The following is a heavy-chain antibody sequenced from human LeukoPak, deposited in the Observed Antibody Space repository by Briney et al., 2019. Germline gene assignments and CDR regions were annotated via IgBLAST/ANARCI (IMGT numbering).Heavy chain of an antibody. CDR3: AKDARYFDWSLNWFDP. D-gene: IGHD3-9*01. CDR2: ISGSGGST. CDR1: GFTFISYG. V-gene: IGHV3-23*01. Sequence: GGSLRLSCAASGFTFISYGMSWVRQAPGKGLEWVSAISGSGGSTYYADSVKGRFTISRDNSKNTLYLQMNSLRAEDTAVYYCAKDARYFDWSLNWFDPWGQGTLVTVSS. J-gene: IGHJ5*02.